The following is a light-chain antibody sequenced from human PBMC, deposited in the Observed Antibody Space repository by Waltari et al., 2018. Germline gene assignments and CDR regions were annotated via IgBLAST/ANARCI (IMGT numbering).Light chain of an antibody. V-gene: IGLV3-21*02. CDR2: DDS. J-gene: IGLJ2*01. CDR1: RVGRQS. Sequence: SYVLTQPPSVSVAPGQTARIPCGGNRVGRQSVKWYRQRPGQAPVLVVSDDSDRPSGIPERFSASASGNTATLTISGVEAGDEADYYCQVWDSGSDHVVFGGGTKLTVL. CDR3: QVWDSGSDHVV.